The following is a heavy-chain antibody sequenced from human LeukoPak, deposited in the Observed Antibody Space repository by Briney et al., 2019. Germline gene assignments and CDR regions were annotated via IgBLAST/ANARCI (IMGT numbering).Heavy chain of an antibody. CDR3: AKTSSYYYGSGSYYNNRSYYFDY. D-gene: IGHD3-10*01. Sequence: PSETLSLTCAVYGGSFSGYYWSWIRQPPGKGLEWIGEINHSGSTNYNPSLKSRVTISVDTSKNQFSLKLSSVTAADTAVYYCAKTSSYYYGSGSYYNNRSYYFDYWGQGTLVTVSS. CDR1: GGSFSGYY. J-gene: IGHJ4*02. V-gene: IGHV4-34*01. CDR2: INHSGST.